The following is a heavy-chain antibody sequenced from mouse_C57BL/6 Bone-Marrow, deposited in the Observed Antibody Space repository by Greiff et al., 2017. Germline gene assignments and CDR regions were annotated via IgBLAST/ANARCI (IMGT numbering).Heavy chain of an antibody. D-gene: IGHD1-1*01. CDR3: AREGTTDFDY. J-gene: IGHJ2*01. Sequence: QVQLQQSGAELMKPGASVKLSCKATGYTFTGYWIEWVKQRPGHGLEWIGEILPGGGSTNYNEKFKGKATFTADTSSNTAYMQLSSLTTEDSAIYYCAREGTTDFDYWGQGTTLTVSS. CDR2: ILPGGGST. V-gene: IGHV1-9*01. CDR1: GYTFTGYW.